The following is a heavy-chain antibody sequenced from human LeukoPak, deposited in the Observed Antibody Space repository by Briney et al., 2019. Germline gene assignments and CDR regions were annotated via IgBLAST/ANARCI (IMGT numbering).Heavy chain of an antibody. Sequence: ASVKVSCKASGGTFSSYAISWVRQAPGQGLEWMGGIIPIFGTANYAQKFQGRVTITTDESTSTAYMELSSLRSEDTAVYYCARELGGMATNSFDYWGQGTLVTVSS. D-gene: IGHD5-24*01. J-gene: IGHJ4*02. CDR2: IIPIFGTA. V-gene: IGHV1-69*05. CDR3: ARELGGMATNSFDY. CDR1: GGTFSSYA.